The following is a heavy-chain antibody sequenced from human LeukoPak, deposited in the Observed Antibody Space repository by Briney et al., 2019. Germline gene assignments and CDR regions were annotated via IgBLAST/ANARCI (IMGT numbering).Heavy chain of an antibody. CDR3: AGPCIAAAGYFDY. J-gene: IGHJ4*02. V-gene: IGHV4-39*01. Sequence: SETLSLTCAVSGGSISSSTYYWGWIRQPPGEGLEWIGTIYYSGNTYYNPSLKSRVTISGDTSKNQFSLKLTSVTAADTAVYYCAGPCIAAAGYFDYWGQGTLVTVSS. D-gene: IGHD6-13*01. CDR2: IYYSGNT. CDR1: GGSISSSTYY.